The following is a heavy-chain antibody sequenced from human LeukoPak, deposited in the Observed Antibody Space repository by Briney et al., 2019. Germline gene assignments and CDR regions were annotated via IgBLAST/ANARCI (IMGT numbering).Heavy chain of an antibody. Sequence: ASVKVSCKASGYTFTSYYMHWVRQAPGQGLEWMGLINPSGGSTSYAQKFQGRVTMTRDTSTSTVYMELSSLRSEDTAVYYCARDQGDYYDSSGYPGGYWGQGTLVTVSS. CDR2: INPSGGST. J-gene: IGHJ4*02. CDR1: GYTFTSYY. CDR3: ARDQGDYYDSSGYPGGY. V-gene: IGHV1-46*01. D-gene: IGHD3-22*01.